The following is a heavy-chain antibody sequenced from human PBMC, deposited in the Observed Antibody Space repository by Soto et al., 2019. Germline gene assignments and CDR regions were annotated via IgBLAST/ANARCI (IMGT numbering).Heavy chain of an antibody. Sequence: PGGSLRLSCAASGFTLSDYSMNWVRQAPGKGLEWIASISRSSTHINYSDSVKGRFTISRANGNNSLSLPMSSLGAEDTAVYYCARDVRLFDFWGPGTLVTVSS. V-gene: IGHV3-21*01. CDR3: ARDVRLFDF. CDR1: GFTLSDYS. J-gene: IGHJ4*02. CDR2: ISRSSTHI.